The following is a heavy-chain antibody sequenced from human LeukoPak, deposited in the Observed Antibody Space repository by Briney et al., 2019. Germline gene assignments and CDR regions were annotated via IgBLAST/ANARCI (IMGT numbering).Heavy chain of an antibody. V-gene: IGHV3-64*02. J-gene: IGHJ5*02. Sequence: AGGSLRLSCAASGFTFSSHAMHWVRQAPGKGLEYVSAIVSNGGNTYCADSVRGRFTISRDNSKNTLYLQMGSLRPEDMAVYYCARGGYYAATDLWGQGALVTVSS. CDR1: GFTFSSHA. CDR2: IVSNGGNT. D-gene: IGHD3-3*01. CDR3: ARGGYYAATDL.